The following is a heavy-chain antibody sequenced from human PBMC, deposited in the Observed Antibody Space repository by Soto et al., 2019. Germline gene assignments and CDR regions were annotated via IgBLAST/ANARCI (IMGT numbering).Heavy chain of an antibody. CDR2: ISSSSSYI. J-gene: IGHJ4*02. V-gene: IGHV3-21*01. D-gene: IGHD3-10*01. CDR3: ARVGTYYGSGSPYYSDY. CDR1: GFRFRSYY. Sequence: GGSLRLSCAASGFRFRSYYMNWVRQAPGKGLEWVSSISSSSSYINYADSVKGRFTISRDNAKNSLYLQMNSLRAEDTAVYYCARVGTYYGSGSPYYSDYWGQGTLVTVSS.